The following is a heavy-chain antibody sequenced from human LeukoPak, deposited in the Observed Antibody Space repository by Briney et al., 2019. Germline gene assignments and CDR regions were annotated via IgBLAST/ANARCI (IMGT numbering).Heavy chain of an antibody. J-gene: IGHJ1*01. CDR1: GYSFTSYW. V-gene: IGHV5-51*01. Sequence: GESLKISCKGSGYSFTSYWIGWVRQMPGKGLEWMGIIYPGDSDTRYSPSFQGQVTISADKSISTAYLQWSSLKASDTAMYYCARRGVTGEFTPLDEYFQHWGQATLVTVSS. CDR2: IYPGDSDT. CDR3: ARRGVTGEFTPLDEYFQH. D-gene: IGHD3-10*01.